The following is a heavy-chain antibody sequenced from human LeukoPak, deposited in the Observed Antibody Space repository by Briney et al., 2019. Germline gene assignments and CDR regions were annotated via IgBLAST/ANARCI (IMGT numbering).Heavy chain of an antibody. V-gene: IGHV4-39*07. CDR2: IYYSGST. Sequence: SETLSLTCTVSGGSISSSSYYWGWIRQPPGKGLEWIGSIYYSGSTYYNPSLKSRVTISVDTSKNQFSLKLSSVTAADTAVYYCARVWLRGSCYFDYWGQGTLVTVSS. D-gene: IGHD2-15*01. CDR1: GGSISSSSYY. J-gene: IGHJ4*02. CDR3: ARVWLRGSCYFDY.